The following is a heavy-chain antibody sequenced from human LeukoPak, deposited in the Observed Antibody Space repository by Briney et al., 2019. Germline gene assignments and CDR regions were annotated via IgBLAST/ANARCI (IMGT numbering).Heavy chain of an antibody. Sequence: ASVKVSCKASGYTFTKYNIHWVRHAPGQGLEWMGIINPSDGDTTYAQKFQGRVTMTRDMSTSTVYMELSRLRSEDTALYYCARDGRFLEWLIELPDNWFDPWGQGTLVTVSS. CDR2: INPSDGDT. V-gene: IGHV1-46*01. J-gene: IGHJ5*02. CDR1: GYTFTKYN. CDR3: ARDGRFLEWLIELPDNWFDP. D-gene: IGHD3-3*01.